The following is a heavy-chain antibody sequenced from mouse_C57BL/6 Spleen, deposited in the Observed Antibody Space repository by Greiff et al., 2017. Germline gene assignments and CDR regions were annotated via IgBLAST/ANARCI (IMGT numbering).Heavy chain of an antibody. CDR2: IYPSDSET. V-gene: IGHV1-61*01. Sequence: QVQLQQPGAELVRPGSSVKLSCKASGYTFTSYWMDWVKQRPGQGLEWIGNIYPSDSETHYNQKFKDKATLTVDKSSSTAYMQLSSLTSEDSAVYYCAREGHTGDSFAYWGQGTLVTVSA. CDR1: GYTFTSYW. CDR3: AREGHTGDSFAY. J-gene: IGHJ3*01. D-gene: IGHD1-1*01.